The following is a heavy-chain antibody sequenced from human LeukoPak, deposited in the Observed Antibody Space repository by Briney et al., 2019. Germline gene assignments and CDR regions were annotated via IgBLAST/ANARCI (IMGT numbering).Heavy chain of an antibody. J-gene: IGHJ4*02. Sequence: ASETLSLTCTVSGGSISSSGYYWGWIRQPPGKGLEWIGSMYYSGSTYYNPSLKSRVTISVDTSKNHFSLKLSSVTAADTAVYYCARDFRGGYDFWSGYYTPYYFDYWGQGTLVTVSP. V-gene: IGHV4-39*07. CDR2: MYYSGST. D-gene: IGHD3-3*01. CDR1: GGSISSSGYY. CDR3: ARDFRGGYDFWSGYYTPYYFDY.